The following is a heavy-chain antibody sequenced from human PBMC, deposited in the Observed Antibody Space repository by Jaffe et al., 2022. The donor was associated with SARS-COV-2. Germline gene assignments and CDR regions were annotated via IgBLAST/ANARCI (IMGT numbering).Heavy chain of an antibody. V-gene: IGHV3-49*04. CDR3: TSALADSYYYYYGMDV. D-gene: IGHD6-13*01. CDR1: GFTFGDYA. J-gene: IGHJ6*02. Sequence: EVQLVESGGGLVQPGRSLRLSCTASGFTFGDYAMSWVRQAPGKGLEWVGFIRSKAYGGTTEYAASVKGRFTISRDDSKSIAYLQMNSLKTEDTAVYYCTSALADSYYYYYGMDVWGQGTTVTVSS. CDR2: IRSKAYGGTT.